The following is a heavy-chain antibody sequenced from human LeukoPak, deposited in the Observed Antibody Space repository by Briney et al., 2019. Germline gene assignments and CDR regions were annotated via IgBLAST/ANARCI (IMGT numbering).Heavy chain of an antibody. J-gene: IGHJ3*02. V-gene: IGHV3-21*01. CDR1: GFTFSSYS. D-gene: IGHD6-13*01. Sequence: GGSLRLSCAASGFTFSSYSRNWVRQAQGKGLEWVSYISSSSSYIYYADSVKGRFTISRDNAKNSLYLQMNSLRAENTAVYYCAREVLGWIAAVGNDAFDIWGQGTMVTVSS. CDR2: ISSSSSYI. CDR3: AREVLGWIAAVGNDAFDI.